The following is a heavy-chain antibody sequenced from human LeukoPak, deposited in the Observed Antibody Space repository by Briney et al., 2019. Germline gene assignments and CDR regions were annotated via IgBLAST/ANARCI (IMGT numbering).Heavy chain of an antibody. CDR3: GEIAADLGD. Sequence: PGGSLRLSCAASGFTFSSYAMSWVRQAPGKGLEWVSAISGSGGSTYYADSVKGRFTISRDNSKTTLYLQMNSLRAEDTAVYSCGEIAADLGDWGQGTLVTLSP. CDR1: GFTFSSYA. D-gene: IGHD6-6*01. J-gene: IGHJ4*02. V-gene: IGHV3-23*01. CDR2: ISGSGGST.